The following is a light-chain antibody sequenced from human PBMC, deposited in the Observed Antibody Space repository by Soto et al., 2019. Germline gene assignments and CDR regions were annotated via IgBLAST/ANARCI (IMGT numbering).Light chain of an antibody. CDR3: QQYGSSGT. V-gene: IGKV3-15*01. CDR1: QGVSSN. CDR2: GAS. Sequence: ERVITQSPATVCVSPGERATLSFRDSQGVSSNLAWYQQKPGQAPRLLIYGASTRATGIPARFSGSGSGTEFTLTISSLQSEDFAVYYSQQYGSSGTFGQGTKVDIK. J-gene: IGKJ1*01.